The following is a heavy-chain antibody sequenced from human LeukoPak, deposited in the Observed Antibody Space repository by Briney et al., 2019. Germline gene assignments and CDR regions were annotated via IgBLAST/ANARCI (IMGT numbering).Heavy chain of an antibody. J-gene: IGHJ4*02. CDR1: GYTFTSYY. CDR2: INPSGGST. V-gene: IGHV1-46*01. CDR3: ARVFDYYDSRGYHTFDY. Sequence: AASVKVSCKASGYTFTSYYMHWVRQAPGQGLEWMGIINPSGGSTSYAQKFQGRVTMTRDTSTSTVYMELSSLRSEDTAVYYCARVFDYYDSRGYHTFDYWGQGTLVTVSS. D-gene: IGHD3-22*01.